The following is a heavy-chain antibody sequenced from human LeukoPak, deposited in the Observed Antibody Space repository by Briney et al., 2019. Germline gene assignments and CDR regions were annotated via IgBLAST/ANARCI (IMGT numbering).Heavy chain of an antibody. V-gene: IGHV4-59*01. CDR2: IYYSGST. Sequence: SETLSLTCTVSGGSISSYYWSWIRQPPGKGLEWIGYIYYSGSTNYNPSLKSRVTISVDTSKNQFSLKLSSVTAADTAVYYCARRDLITGTTDYWGQGILVTVSS. D-gene: IGHD1-7*01. J-gene: IGHJ4*02. CDR1: GGSISSYY. CDR3: ARRDLITGTTDY.